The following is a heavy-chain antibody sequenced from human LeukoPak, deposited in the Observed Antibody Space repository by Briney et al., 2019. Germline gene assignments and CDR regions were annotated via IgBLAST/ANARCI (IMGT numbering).Heavy chain of an antibody. D-gene: IGHD3-22*01. CDR3: AKDQRITMIVVDKRASPLDY. J-gene: IGHJ4*02. V-gene: IGHV3-23*01. CDR1: GFTVSNKY. CDR2: ISGSGGST. Sequence: GGSLRLSCAASGFTVSNKYMSWVRQAPGKGLEWVSAISGSGGSTYYADPVKGRFTISRDNSKNTLYLQMNSLRAEDTAVYYCAKDQRITMIVVDKRASPLDYWGQGTLVTVSS.